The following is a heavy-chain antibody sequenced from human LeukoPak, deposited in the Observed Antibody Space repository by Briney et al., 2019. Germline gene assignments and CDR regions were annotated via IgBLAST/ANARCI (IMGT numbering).Heavy chain of an antibody. V-gene: IGHV3-23*01. CDR2: IGTSGGNT. CDR1: GFTFSSYA. J-gene: IGHJ4*02. CDR3: VKDQSSGWFLFDY. Sequence: GGSLRLSCAASGFTFSSYAMNWVRQAPGKGLEWVSAIGTSGGNTYYADSVRGRLTISRDNSKNTLYLQMNSLRAEDTAVYYCVKDQSSGWFLFDYWGQGTLVTVSS. D-gene: IGHD6-19*01.